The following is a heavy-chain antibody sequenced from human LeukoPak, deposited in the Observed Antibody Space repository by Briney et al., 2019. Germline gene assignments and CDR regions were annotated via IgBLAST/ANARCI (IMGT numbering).Heavy chain of an antibody. CDR3: ARDVADIDY. D-gene: IGHD6-13*01. J-gene: IGHJ4*02. V-gene: IGHV3-23*01. CDR1: GFTFINYA. Sequence: GGSLRLSCAASGFTFINYAMNWVRQAPGKGLEWVSGISGFGDSTYYADSVKGRFTISRDNSKNTLYLQMNSLRAEDTAVYYCARDVADIDYWGQGTLVTVSS. CDR2: ISGFGDST.